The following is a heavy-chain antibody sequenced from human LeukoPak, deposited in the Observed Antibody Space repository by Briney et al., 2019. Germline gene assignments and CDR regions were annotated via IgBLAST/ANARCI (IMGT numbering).Heavy chain of an antibody. CDR3: ARVGGSGSTPNWFDP. D-gene: IGHD3-10*01. Sequence: GASVTVSCKASGGTFSSYAISWVRQAPGQGLEWMGWISAYNGNTNYAQKLQGRVTMTTDTSTSTAYMELRSLRSDDTAVYYCARVGGSGSTPNWFDPWGQGTLVTVSS. J-gene: IGHJ5*02. CDR2: ISAYNGNT. V-gene: IGHV1-18*01. CDR1: GGTFSSYA.